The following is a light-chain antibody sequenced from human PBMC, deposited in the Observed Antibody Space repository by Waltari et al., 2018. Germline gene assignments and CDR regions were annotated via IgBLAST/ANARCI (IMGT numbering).Light chain of an antibody. CDR1: QSVRSN. V-gene: IGKV3-15*01. CDR3: LQYNNWPQT. J-gene: IGKJ1*01. Sequence: EIVMTQSPATLSVSPGERATLSCRASQSVRSNFAWYQQKPGQAPRLLIHDASSRATGFPARFSGSGSGTEFTLTISSLQSEDFAVYYCLQYNNWPQTFGQGTKVEIK. CDR2: DAS.